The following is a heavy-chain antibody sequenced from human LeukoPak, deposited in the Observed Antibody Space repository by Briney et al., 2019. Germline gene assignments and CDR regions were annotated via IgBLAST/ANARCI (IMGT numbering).Heavy chain of an antibody. Sequence: GGSLRLSCAASGFTFSSYDMHWVRQATGKGLEWVSAIGTAGDTYYPGSVKGRFTISRENAKDSLYLQMNSLRAGDTAVYYCARAPRGITMVRGVMLSRFGMDVWGQGTTVTVSS. CDR2: IGTAGDT. CDR3: ARAPRGITMVRGVMLSRFGMDV. V-gene: IGHV3-13*01. D-gene: IGHD3-10*01. J-gene: IGHJ6*02. CDR1: GFTFSSYD.